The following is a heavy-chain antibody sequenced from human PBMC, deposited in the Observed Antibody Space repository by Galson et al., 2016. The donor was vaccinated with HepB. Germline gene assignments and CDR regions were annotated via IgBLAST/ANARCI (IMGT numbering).Heavy chain of an antibody. Sequence: SLRLSCAAYGFPFSNYAMSWVRQAPGKGLEWVSGISGSGTATYYPDSVRGRFTISRDNSKSTLYLQMNGLTAEDTAIYYCAKDQLIVVVPAAGNWFGPWGREPRSPSPQ. D-gene: IGHD2-2*01. V-gene: IGHV3-23*01. J-gene: IGHJ5*02. CDR1: GFPFSNYA. CDR3: AKDQLIVVVPAAGNWFGP. CDR2: ISGSGTAT.